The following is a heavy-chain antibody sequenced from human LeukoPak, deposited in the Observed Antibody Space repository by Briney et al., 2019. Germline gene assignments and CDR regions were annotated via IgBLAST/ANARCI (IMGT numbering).Heavy chain of an antibody. CDR2: IYYSGST. J-gene: IGHJ4*02. CDR3: ARYPIPGYSSGWY. D-gene: IGHD6-19*01. V-gene: IGHV4-39*07. Sequence: SSETLSLTCTVSGGSISSSSYYWGWIRQPPGKGLEWIGSIYYSGSTYYNPSLKSRVTISVDKSKNQFSLKLSSVTAADTAVYYCARYPIPGYSSGWYWGQGTLVTVSS. CDR1: GGSISSSSYY.